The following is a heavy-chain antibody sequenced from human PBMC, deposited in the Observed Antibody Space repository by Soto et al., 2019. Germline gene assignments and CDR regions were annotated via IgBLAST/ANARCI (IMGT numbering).Heavy chain of an antibody. Sequence: QVQLQESGPGLVKPSQTLSLTCTVSGGSISSGGYYWSWIRQHPGKGLEWIGNIYYSGRTYYNPSLKSRVTISVDTSKNQFSLKLSSVTAADTAVYYCARAFSDSSSFFDPWGQGTLVTVSS. J-gene: IGHJ5*02. CDR2: IYYSGRT. CDR1: GGSISSGGYY. D-gene: IGHD6-13*01. V-gene: IGHV4-31*03. CDR3: ARAFSDSSSFFDP.